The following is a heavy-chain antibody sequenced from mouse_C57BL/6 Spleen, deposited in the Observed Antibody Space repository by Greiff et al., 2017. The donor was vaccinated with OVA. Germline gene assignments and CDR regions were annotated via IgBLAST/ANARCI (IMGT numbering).Heavy chain of an antibody. CDR1: GFSLTSYG. CDR3: AKTYGSSYGYFDV. D-gene: IGHD1-1*01. CDR2: IWRGGST. V-gene: IGHV2-5*01. J-gene: IGHJ1*03. Sequence: VKLVESGPGLVQPSQSLSITCTVSGFSLTSYGVHWVRQSPGKGLEWLGVIWRGGSTDYNAAFMSRLSITKDNSNSQVFFKMNSLQADDTAIYYCAKTYGSSYGYFDVWGTGTTVTVSS.